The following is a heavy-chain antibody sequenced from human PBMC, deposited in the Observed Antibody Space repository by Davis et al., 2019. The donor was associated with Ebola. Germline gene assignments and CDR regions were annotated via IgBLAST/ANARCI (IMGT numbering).Heavy chain of an antibody. J-gene: IGHJ6*02. Sequence: GESLKISCAASGFTFSSYWMSWVRQAPGKGLEWVGRIKSKTDGGTTDYAAPVKGRFTISRDNAKNSLYLQMNSLRAEDTAVYYCARAVLWFREFNGMDVWGQGTTVTVSS. CDR1: GFTFSSYW. D-gene: IGHD3-10*01. CDR2: IKSKTDGGTT. V-gene: IGHV3-15*01. CDR3: ARAVLWFREFNGMDV.